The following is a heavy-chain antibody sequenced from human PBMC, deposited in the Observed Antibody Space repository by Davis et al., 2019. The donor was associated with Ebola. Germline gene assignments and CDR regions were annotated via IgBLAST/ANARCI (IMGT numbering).Heavy chain of an antibody. Sequence: AASVKVSCKASGYTFTSYYMHWVRQAPGQGLEWMGIINPSSGSTSYAQEFQGRVTMTRDTSTNTVYMELSSLRSEDSAVYYCARVSGSSGWYDWGQGTLVTVSS. D-gene: IGHD6-19*01. CDR2: INPSSGST. CDR3: ARVSGSSGWYD. CDR1: GYTFTSYY. V-gene: IGHV1-46*01. J-gene: IGHJ4*02.